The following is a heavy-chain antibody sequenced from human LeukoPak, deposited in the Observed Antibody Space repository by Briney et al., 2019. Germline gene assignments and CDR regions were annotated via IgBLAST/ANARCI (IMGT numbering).Heavy chain of an antibody. CDR2: FYYSGST. J-gene: IGHJ5*02. CDR3: AREQYDILTGYDGPLRFDWFDP. CDR1: GGSISSSSYY. Sequence: NASETLSLTCTVSGGSISSSSYYWGWIRQPPGKGLEWIGSFYYSGSTNYNPSLKSRVTISVDTSKNQFSLKLSSVTAADTAVYYCAREQYDILTGYDGPLRFDWFDPWGQGTLVTVSS. D-gene: IGHD3-9*01. V-gene: IGHV4-39*07.